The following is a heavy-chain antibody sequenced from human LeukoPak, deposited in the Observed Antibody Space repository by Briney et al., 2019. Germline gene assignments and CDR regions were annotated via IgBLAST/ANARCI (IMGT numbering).Heavy chain of an antibody. Sequence: PGGSLRLSCAASGFTFRSYSMTWVRQAPGKGLEWVSSISSSSRYIYYADSMKGRFTISRDNSKNSLYLQMNSLRAEDTAVYYCARVAEAAAFDSWGQGTLVTVSS. CDR3: ARVAEAAAFDS. CDR2: ISSSSRYI. D-gene: IGHD6-13*01. J-gene: IGHJ4*02. V-gene: IGHV3-21*06. CDR1: GFTFRSYS.